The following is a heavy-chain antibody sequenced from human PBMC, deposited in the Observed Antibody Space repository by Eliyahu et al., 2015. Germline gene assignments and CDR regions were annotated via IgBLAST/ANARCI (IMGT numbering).Heavy chain of an antibody. CDR2: FYYSGRT. V-gene: IGHV4-61*01. CDR3: ARDGTDYGDYFFDY. J-gene: IGHJ4*02. D-gene: IGHD4-17*01. CDR1: GGXVSXGSYY. Sequence: QVQLQESGPGLVKPSETLSLTCXXSGGXVSXGSYYWXWXRQPPGKGLEWIGYFYYSGRTNYNPTLKSRVTISVDTSKNQFSLKLSSVTAADTAVYYCARDGTDYGDYFFDYWGQGTLVTVSS.